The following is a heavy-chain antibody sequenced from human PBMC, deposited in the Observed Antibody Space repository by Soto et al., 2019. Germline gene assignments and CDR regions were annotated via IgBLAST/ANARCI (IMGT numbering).Heavy chain of an antibody. CDR1: VFTFSSYA. Sequence: PVGSLRLSCASSVFTFSSYAMHWVRQAPGKWLEWVAVISYDGSNKYYADSVKGRFTISRDNSKNTLYLQMNSLRAEDTAVYYCAHFYGMEVLGQGTTVNVSS. D-gene: IGHD3-3*02. V-gene: IGHV3-30-3*01. CDR3: AHFYGMEV. CDR2: ISYDGSNK. J-gene: IGHJ6*01.